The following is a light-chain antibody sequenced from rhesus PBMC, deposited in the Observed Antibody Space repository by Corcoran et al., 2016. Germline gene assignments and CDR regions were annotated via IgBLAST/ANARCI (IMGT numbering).Light chain of an antibody. CDR3: LQHNSYPLT. CDR1: QGFSSY. Sequence: DIQMTQSPSSLSASVGDTVTITCRASQGFSSYLNWFQQKPGKAPKLLIYAASSLESGVPSRFSGSGSGTDFTLTISSLQPEDFAVYYCLQHNSYPLTFGGGTKVELK. V-gene: IGKV1-28*03. J-gene: IGKJ4*01. CDR2: AAS.